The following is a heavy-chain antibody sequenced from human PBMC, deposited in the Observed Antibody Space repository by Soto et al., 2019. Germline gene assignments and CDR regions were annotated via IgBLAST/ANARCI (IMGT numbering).Heavy chain of an antibody. V-gene: IGHV4-34*01. CDR2: ISQSGSA. Sequence: SETLSLTCAVYGGPFSGYYWSWIRQPPGKGLEWIGEISQSGSANYNPSLKSRVTISVDTSKNQFSLKLSSVTAADTAVYYCARGEYYYGSGSYSSNWFDPWGQGTLVTVSS. CDR3: ARGEYYYGSGSYSSNWFDP. CDR1: GGPFSGYY. J-gene: IGHJ5*02. D-gene: IGHD3-10*01.